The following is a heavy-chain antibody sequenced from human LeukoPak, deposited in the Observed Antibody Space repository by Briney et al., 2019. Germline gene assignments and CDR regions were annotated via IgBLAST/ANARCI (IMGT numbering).Heavy chain of an antibody. Sequence: PGGSLRLSCAASGLTFSSYSMNWVRQAPGKGLEWVSSISSSSSYIYYADSVKGRFTISRDNAKNSLYLQMNSLRAEDTAVYYCASYMVRGVIMPLDYWGQGTLVTVSS. D-gene: IGHD3-10*01. J-gene: IGHJ4*02. V-gene: IGHV3-21*01. CDR1: GLTFSSYS. CDR2: ISSSSSYI. CDR3: ASYMVRGVIMPLDY.